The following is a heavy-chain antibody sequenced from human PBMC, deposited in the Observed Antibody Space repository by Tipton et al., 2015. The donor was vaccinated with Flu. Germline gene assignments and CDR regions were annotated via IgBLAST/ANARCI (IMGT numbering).Heavy chain of an antibody. V-gene: IGHV3-7*01. CDR1: YFTFSTYW. CDR2: IKKDGSEK. J-gene: IGHJ4*02. D-gene: IGHD6-19*01. CDR3: AGGSGWLILD. Sequence: SLRLSCEASYFTFSTYWMNWVRQAPGKGPEWVAIIKKDGSEKLYADSVKGRFTISRDNGKNSLYLQMDSLTADDTAVYYCAGGSGWLILDWGQGTLVTVSS.